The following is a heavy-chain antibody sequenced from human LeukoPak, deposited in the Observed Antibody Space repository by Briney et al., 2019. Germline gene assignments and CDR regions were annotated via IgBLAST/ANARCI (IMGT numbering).Heavy chain of an antibody. CDR3: AKDERGANWFDP. J-gene: IGHJ5*02. V-gene: IGHV3-23*01. CDR1: GFTFSSYA. D-gene: IGHD3-16*01. CDR2: ISGSGGST. Sequence: PGGSPRLSCAASGFTFSSYAMSWVRQAPGKGLEWVSAISGSGGSTYYADSVKGRFTISRDNSKNTLYLQMNSLRAEDTAVYYCAKDERGANWFDPWGQGTLVTVSS.